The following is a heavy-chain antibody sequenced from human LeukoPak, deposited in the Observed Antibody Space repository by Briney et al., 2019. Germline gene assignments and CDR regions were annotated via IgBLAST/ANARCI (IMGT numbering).Heavy chain of an antibody. J-gene: IGHJ4*02. Sequence: SETLSLTCSASGGSISGSNYYWGWIRQPPGKGLEWIGSMYYSGSSYYNPSLKSRVTISVDTSKNQFSLKLRAVTAADTAVYYCARMHDYGDYYFDYWGQGTLVTVSS. V-gene: IGHV4-39*01. CDR2: MYYSGSS. CDR3: ARMHDYGDYYFDY. CDR1: GGSISGSNYY. D-gene: IGHD4-17*01.